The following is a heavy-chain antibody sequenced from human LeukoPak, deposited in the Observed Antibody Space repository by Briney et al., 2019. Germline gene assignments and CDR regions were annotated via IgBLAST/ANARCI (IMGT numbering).Heavy chain of an antibody. CDR2: IIPIFGTA. V-gene: IGHV1-69*13. D-gene: IGHD2-15*01. CDR1: GGTFSSYA. Sequence: GASVKVSCKASGGTFSSYAISWVRQAPGQGLEWMGGIIPIFGTANYAQKFQGRVTITADESTSTAYMELSSLRSEDTAVYYCAREGYCSGGSCYGYFDYWGQGTLVTVSS. J-gene: IGHJ4*02. CDR3: AREGYCSGGSCYGYFDY.